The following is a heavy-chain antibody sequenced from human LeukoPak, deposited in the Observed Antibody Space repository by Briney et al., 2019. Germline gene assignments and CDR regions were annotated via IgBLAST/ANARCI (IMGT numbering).Heavy chain of an antibody. V-gene: IGHV4-59*08. J-gene: IGHJ4*02. D-gene: IGHD2-21*02. Sequence: PSETLSLTCTVSGGSISSYYWSWIRQPPGKGLEWIGYIYYSGSTNYNPFLKSRVTISVDTSKNQFSLKLSSVTAADTAVYYCARRERGTAMVHWGQGTLVTVSS. CDR1: GGSISSYY. CDR2: IYYSGST. CDR3: ARRERGTAMVH.